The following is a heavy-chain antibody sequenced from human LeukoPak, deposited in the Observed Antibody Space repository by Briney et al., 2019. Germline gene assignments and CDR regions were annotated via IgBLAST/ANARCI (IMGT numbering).Heavy chain of an antibody. CDR2: MNPNSGNT. V-gene: IGHV1-8*01. D-gene: IGHD5-18*01. Sequence: ASVKVSCKASGYTFTSYDINWVRQATGQGLEWMGWMNPNSGNTGYAQRFQGRVTMTRNTSISTAYMELSSLRAEDTAVYYCGAGMGPKYSWDYWGQGTLVTVSS. J-gene: IGHJ4*02. CDR3: GAGMGPKYSWDY. CDR1: GYTFTSYD.